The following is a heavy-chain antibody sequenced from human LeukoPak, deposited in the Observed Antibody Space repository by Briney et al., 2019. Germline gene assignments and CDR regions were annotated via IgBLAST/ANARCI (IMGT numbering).Heavy chain of an antibody. D-gene: IGHD5-24*01. J-gene: IGHJ4*02. Sequence: GASVKVSCKVSGYTLTELSMHWVRQAPGKGLEWMGGFDPEDGETIYAQRFQGRVTMTEDTSTDTAYMELSSLRSEDTAVYYCATDYEDGYNFDYWGQGTLVTVSS. V-gene: IGHV1-24*01. CDR2: FDPEDGET. CDR3: ATDYEDGYNFDY. CDR1: GYTLTELS.